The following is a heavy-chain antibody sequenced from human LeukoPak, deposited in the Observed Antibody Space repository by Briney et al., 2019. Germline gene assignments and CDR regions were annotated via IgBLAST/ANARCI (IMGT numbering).Heavy chain of an antibody. Sequence: PGGSLRLSCAASGFTFSSYAMHWVRQAPGKGLEWVAVISYDGSNKYYADSVKGRFTISRDNSKNTLYLQMNSLRAEDTAVYYCARGTVAVVAATGWFDPWGQGTLVTVSS. CDR1: GFTFSSYA. V-gene: IGHV3-30*04. CDR2: ISYDGSNK. CDR3: ARGTVAVVAATGWFDP. D-gene: IGHD2-15*01. J-gene: IGHJ5*02.